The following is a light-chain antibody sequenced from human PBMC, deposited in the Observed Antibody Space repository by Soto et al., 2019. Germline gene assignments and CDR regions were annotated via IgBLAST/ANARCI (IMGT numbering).Light chain of an antibody. CDR1: QSISSW. V-gene: IGKV1-5*03. CDR3: QQYNSYSWT. CDR2: KAS. J-gene: IGKJ1*01. Sequence: DIQMTQSPSTLSASVGDRVTITCRASQSISSWLAWYQHKPGKAPKLLIYKASSLESGVPSRFSGSGSGTEFTLTISSLRPDDFETYYCQQYNSYSWTFGQGTKVEIK.